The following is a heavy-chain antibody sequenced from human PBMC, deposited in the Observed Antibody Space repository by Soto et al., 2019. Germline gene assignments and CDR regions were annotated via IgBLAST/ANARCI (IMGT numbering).Heavy chain of an antibody. V-gene: IGHV4-39*01. CDR3: ARLEGLATISYYFDY. CDR1: GDSINSDNYY. Sequence: QLQLQESGPGLVKPSETLSLTCSVSGDSINSDNYYWGWLRQPPGKGLEWIGSIYYRGNTYYNPSRKTRVTISLDKSKSQFSLKLNSVTAADSAVYFCARLEGLATISYYFDYWGQGTLVTVSS. J-gene: IGHJ4*02. D-gene: IGHD3-9*01. CDR2: IYYRGNT.